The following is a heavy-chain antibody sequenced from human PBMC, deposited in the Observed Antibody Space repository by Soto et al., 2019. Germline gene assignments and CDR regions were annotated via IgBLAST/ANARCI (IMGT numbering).Heavy chain of an antibody. CDR2: IYTSGST. J-gene: IGHJ5*02. CDR1: GGSISSYY. V-gene: IGHV4-4*07. CDR3: ARDRPHSSSSRGWFDP. Sequence: SETLSLTCTVSGGSISSYYWSWIRQPAGKGLEWIGRIYTSGSTNYNPSLKSRVTMSVDTSKNQFSLKLSSVTAADTAVHYCARDRPHSSSSRGWFDPWGQGTLVTVSS. D-gene: IGHD6-6*01.